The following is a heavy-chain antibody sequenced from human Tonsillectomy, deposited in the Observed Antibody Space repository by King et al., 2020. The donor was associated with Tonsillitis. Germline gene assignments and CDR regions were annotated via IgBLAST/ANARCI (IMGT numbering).Heavy chain of an antibody. Sequence: VQLQQSGPGLVKPSQTLSLTCAISGDSVSSNSAAWNWIRQSPSRGLEWLGRTYYRSKWYNDYAVSVKSRITINPDTSKNQFSLQLNSVTPEDTAVYYCARGQLERRFLIYYYYYGMDVWGQGTTVTVSS. CDR3: ARGQLERRFLIYYYYYGMDV. J-gene: IGHJ6*02. D-gene: IGHD1-1*01. CDR2: TYYRSKWYN. CDR1: GDSVSSNSAA. V-gene: IGHV6-1*01.